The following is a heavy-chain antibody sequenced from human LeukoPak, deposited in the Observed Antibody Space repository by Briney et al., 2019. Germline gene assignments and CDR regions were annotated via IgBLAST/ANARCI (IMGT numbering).Heavy chain of an antibody. J-gene: IGHJ6*02. CDR2: ISGNSDSA. Sequence: GGSLRLSCIVSGFTFDDYAMHWVRQAPGKGLEWVSLISGNSDSAYYEDSVKGRFTISRDNRKNSLYLQMNSLKTEDTALYYCAKEVASIKYYYYGMDVWGQGTTVTVSS. D-gene: IGHD5-12*01. CDR1: GFTFDDYA. V-gene: IGHV3-43*02. CDR3: AKEVASIKYYYYGMDV.